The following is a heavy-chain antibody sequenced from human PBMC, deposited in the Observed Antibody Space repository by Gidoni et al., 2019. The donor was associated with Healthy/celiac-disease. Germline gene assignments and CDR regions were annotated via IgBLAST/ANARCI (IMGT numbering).Heavy chain of an antibody. CDR1: GFSLSTSGMC. CDR2: IDWDDDK. V-gene: IGHV2-70*15. CDR3: ARFIAATGTFDY. J-gene: IGHJ4*02. D-gene: IGHD6-13*01. Sequence: QVTLRESGPALAKPTQTLTLTCTFSGFSLSTSGMCVSWIRQPPGKALEWLARIDWDDDKYYSTSLKTRLTISKDTSKNQVVLTMTNMDPVDTATYYCARFIAATGTFDYWGQGTLVTVSS.